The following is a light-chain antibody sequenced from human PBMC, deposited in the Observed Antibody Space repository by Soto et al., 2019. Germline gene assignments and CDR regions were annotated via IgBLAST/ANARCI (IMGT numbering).Light chain of an antibody. J-gene: IGLJ1*01. CDR3: CSYTSNNTLV. CDR1: SSDVGGYNS. Sequence: QSALTQPASVSGSPGQSIAISCTGTSSDVGGYNSVSWYQQHPGKVPKVLIFGVSNRPSGVSDRFSGSKSGNTASLTISGLRADDVAEYYCCSYTSNNTLVFGTGTNLTVL. CDR2: GVS. V-gene: IGLV2-14*01.